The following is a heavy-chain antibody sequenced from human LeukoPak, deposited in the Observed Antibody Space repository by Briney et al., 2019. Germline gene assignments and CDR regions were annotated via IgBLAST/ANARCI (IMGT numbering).Heavy chain of an antibody. CDR3: ARRRDCIDY. D-gene: IGHD2-21*02. Sequence: GGSLRLSCAASGFTLSDYYMSWIRQARGKGLEGVSYSCISGSTIHFAVSGKRPFATFSDNAKNSMYLQMNSLIAEDTAVYDRARRRDCIDYWGQGTLVTVSS. J-gene: IGHJ4*02. CDR2: SCISGSTI. V-gene: IGHV3-11*01. CDR1: GFTLSDYY.